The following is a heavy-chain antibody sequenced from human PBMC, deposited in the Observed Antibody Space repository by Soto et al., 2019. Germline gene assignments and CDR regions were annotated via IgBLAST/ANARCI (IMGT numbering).Heavy chain of an antibody. Sequence: SETLSLTCTVSGGSISSDYCNWIRQPPGKGLEWIGYIHSGSTTYSASLRSRVTISVDTSKNQFSLKLSSVTAADTAVYFCARHDGSRSTDYWGQGTLVTVSS. CDR1: GGSISSDY. CDR2: IHSGST. D-gene: IGHD3-10*01. CDR3: ARHDGSRSTDY. V-gene: IGHV4-59*08. J-gene: IGHJ4*02.